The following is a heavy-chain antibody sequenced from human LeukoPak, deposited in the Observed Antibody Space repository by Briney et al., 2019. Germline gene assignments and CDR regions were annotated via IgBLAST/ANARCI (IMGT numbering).Heavy chain of an antibody. D-gene: IGHD3-10*01. Sequence: PGGSLRLSCAASGFTVSSNYMSWVRQAPGKWLEWVSVIYSGGSTYYADSVKGRFTISRDNSKNTLYLQMNSLRAEDTAVYYCARERYYYGSGSPAFDYWGQGTLVTVSS. J-gene: IGHJ4*02. V-gene: IGHV3-66*01. CDR3: ARERYYYGSGSPAFDY. CDR1: GFTVSSNY. CDR2: IYSGGST.